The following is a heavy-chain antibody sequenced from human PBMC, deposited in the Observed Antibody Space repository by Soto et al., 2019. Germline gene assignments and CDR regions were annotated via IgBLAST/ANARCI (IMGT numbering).Heavy chain of an antibody. D-gene: IGHD2-15*01. J-gene: IGHJ5*02. CDR3: GRGRVVNWFDP. Sequence: QVQLQESGPGLVKPSQPLSLTCTVSGGSISSGGYCWSWIRQHPGKGLEWIGYVYYSGSTYYNPSRKSRVTISVDTSKNQFSLELSSVTAADTAGDYCGRGRVVNWFDPWGQGTLVTVSS. CDR2: VYYSGST. V-gene: IGHV4-31*03. CDR1: GGSISSGGYC.